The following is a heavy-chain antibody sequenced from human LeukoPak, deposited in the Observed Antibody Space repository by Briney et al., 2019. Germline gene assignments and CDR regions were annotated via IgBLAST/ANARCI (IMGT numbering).Heavy chain of an antibody. CDR2: IYSSGNS. J-gene: IGHJ5*02. Sequence: SETLSLTCSLSGDSITTNSYWWGWIRQSPGKGLEWIGSIYSSGNSYYNPSLKSRATISPDTSKNQYSLRLTSVTAADTAVYYCARDLTLPPYNWFDPWGQGTLVTVSS. CDR1: GDSITTNSYW. V-gene: IGHV4-39*07. D-gene: IGHD3-9*01. CDR3: ARDLTLPPYNWFDP.